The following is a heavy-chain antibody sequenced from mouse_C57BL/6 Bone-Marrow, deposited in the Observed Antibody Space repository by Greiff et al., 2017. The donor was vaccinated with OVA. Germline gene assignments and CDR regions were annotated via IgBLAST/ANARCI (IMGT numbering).Heavy chain of an antibody. Sequence: DVKLVESGGGLVKPVGSLKLSCAASGFTFSSYAMSWVRQTPEKRLEWVATISDGGSYTYYPDNVKGRFTISRDNAKNNLYLQMSHLKSEDTAMYYGARGRGGSCRYYYAMDGWGQGTSVTVSS. CDR1: GFTFSSYA. J-gene: IGHJ4*01. CDR2: ISDGGSYT. V-gene: IGHV5-4*03. CDR3: ARGRGGSCRYYYAMDG. D-gene: IGHD1-1*01.